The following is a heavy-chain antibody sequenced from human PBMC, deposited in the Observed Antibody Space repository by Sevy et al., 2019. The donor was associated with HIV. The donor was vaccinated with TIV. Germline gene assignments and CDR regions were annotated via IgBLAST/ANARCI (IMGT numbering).Heavy chain of an antibody. CDR2: IIPIFGTA. CDR3: AGDGCSSTSCYPHYYYGMDV. D-gene: IGHD2-2*01. Sequence: ASVKVSCKASGGTFSSYAISWVRQAPGQGLEWMGGIIPIFGTANYAQKFQGRVTITADESTSTTYMELSSLRSEDTAVYYCAGDGCSSTSCYPHYYYGMDVWGQGTAVTVSS. CDR1: GGTFSSYA. J-gene: IGHJ6*02. V-gene: IGHV1-69*13.